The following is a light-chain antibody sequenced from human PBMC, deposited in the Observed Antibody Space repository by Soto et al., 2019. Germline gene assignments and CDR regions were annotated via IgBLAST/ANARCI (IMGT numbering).Light chain of an antibody. CDR2: GAS. Sequence: EIVMTQSPATLSVSPGERATLSCRASQSVSSNLAWYQQKPGQAPRLLIYGASTRATGIPARFSGSGSGTEFTLTISSLQSEDLAVYYCQQYNNWPRMYTFGQGTKLDIK. CDR1: QSVSSN. J-gene: IGKJ2*01. CDR3: QQYNNWPRMYT. V-gene: IGKV3-15*01.